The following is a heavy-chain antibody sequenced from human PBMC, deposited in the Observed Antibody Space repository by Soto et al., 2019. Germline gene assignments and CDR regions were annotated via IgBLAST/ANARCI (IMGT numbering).Heavy chain of an antibody. CDR2: IIPILGIA. Sequence: SVKVSCKASGGTFSSYTISWVRQAPGQGLEWMGRIIPILGIANYAQKFQGRVTITADKSTSTAYMELSSLRSEDTAVYYCARDFFIEYSSSSVWFDPWGQGTLVTVSS. CDR1: GGTFSSYT. J-gene: IGHJ5*02. D-gene: IGHD6-6*01. V-gene: IGHV1-69*04. CDR3: ARDFFIEYSSSSVWFDP.